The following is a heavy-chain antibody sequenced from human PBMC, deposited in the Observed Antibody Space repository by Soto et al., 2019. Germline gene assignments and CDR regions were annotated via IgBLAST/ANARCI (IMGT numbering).Heavy chain of an antibody. V-gene: IGHV3-30*18. Sequence: GGSLRLSGAASGFTFSSYGIHWVRQAPGKGLEWVAVISYDGSNKYYADSVKGRFTISRDNSKNTLYLQMNSLSAEDTAVYYCAKDPVDYWGQGTLVTVSS. J-gene: IGHJ4*02. CDR3: AKDPVDY. CDR1: GFTFSSYG. CDR2: ISYDGSNK.